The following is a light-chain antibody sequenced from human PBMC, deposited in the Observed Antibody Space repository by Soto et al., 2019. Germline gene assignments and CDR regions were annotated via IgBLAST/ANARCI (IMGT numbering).Light chain of an antibody. Sequence: EIVFTQSPATLSLSPGERATLSCGASADVSSSYVAWYQQKSGLAPRLLIHDASSRATGIPDRFSGSGSGTDFTLTISILEPEDFAVYYCQQRSNWPITFGPGTKVDI. J-gene: IGKJ3*01. CDR3: QQRSNWPIT. CDR1: ADVSSSY. V-gene: IGKV3D-20*02. CDR2: DAS.